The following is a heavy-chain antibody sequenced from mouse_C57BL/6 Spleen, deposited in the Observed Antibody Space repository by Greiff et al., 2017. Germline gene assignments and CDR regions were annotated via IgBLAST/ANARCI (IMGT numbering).Heavy chain of an antibody. V-gene: IGHV3-6*01. J-gene: IGHJ2*01. Sequence: EVQLQQSGPGLVKPSQSLSLTCSVTGYSITSGYYWNWIRQFPGNKLEWMGYISYDGSNNYNPSLKNRISITRDTSKNQFFLKLNSVTTEDTATYYCAREAPSGYFDYWGQGTTLTVSS. CDR1: GYSITSGYY. D-gene: IGHD4-1*01. CDR3: AREAPSGYFDY. CDR2: ISYDGSN.